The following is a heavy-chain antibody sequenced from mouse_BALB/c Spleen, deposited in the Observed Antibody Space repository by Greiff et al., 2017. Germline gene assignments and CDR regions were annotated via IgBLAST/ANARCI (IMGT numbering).Heavy chain of an antibody. Sequence: EVQRVESGGGLVKPGGSLKLSCAASGFTFSSYAMSWVRQTPEKRLEWVASISSGGSTYYPDSVKGRFTISRDNARNILYLQMSSLRSEDTAMYYCARAYDYDGKTAWFAYWGQGTLVTVSA. CDR1: GFTFSSYA. V-gene: IGHV5-6-5*01. CDR3: ARAYDYDGKTAWFAY. J-gene: IGHJ3*01. CDR2: ISSGGST. D-gene: IGHD2-4*01.